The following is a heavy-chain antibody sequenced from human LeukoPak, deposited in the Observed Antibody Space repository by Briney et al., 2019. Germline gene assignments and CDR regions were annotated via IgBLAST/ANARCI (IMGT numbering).Heavy chain of an antibody. V-gene: IGHV4-34*01. J-gene: IGHJ4*02. CDR2: INHSGST. CDR1: GGSFSGYY. CDR3: ARGVYYYGSGSYFRFVTHSHLDY. Sequence: SETLSLTYAVYGGSFSGYYWSWIHQPPGKGLEWIGEINHSGSTNYNPSLKSRVTISVDTSKNQFSLKLSSVTAADTAVYYCARGVYYYGSGSYFRFVTHSHLDYWGQGTLVTVSS. D-gene: IGHD3-10*01.